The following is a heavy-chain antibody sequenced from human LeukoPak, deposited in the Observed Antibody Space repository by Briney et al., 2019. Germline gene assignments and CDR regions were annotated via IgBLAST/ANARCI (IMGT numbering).Heavy chain of an antibody. Sequence: SVKVSCKASGGTFSSYAISWVRQAPGQGLEWMGGIIPIFGTANYAQKFQGRVTITTDESTSTAYMELSSLRSEDTAVYYCARGVSSTSWNDAFDIWGQGTMVTVSS. D-gene: IGHD2-2*01. J-gene: IGHJ3*02. CDR2: IIPIFGTA. CDR1: GGTFSSYA. V-gene: IGHV1-69*05. CDR3: ARGVSSTSWNDAFDI.